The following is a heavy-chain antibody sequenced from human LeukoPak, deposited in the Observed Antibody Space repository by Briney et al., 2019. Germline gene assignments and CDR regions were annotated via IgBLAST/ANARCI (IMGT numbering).Heavy chain of an antibody. D-gene: IGHD5-12*01. CDR3: ASLIVAISPTFDY. Sequence: GGALRLSCAASGFTFSSYWMSWVRQAPGKGREWVANIKQDGSEKYYVDSVKGRFTISRDNAKNSLYLQMNSLRAEYTAVYYCASLIVAISPTFDYWGQGTLVTVSS. V-gene: IGHV3-7*01. CDR2: IKQDGSEK. J-gene: IGHJ4*02. CDR1: GFTFSSYW.